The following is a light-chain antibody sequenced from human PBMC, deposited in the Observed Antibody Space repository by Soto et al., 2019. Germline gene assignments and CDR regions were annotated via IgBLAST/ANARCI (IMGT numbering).Light chain of an antibody. CDR3: QQYNKWPWT. J-gene: IGKJ1*01. CDR1: QSVSND. CDR2: GAS. V-gene: IGKV3-15*01. Sequence: EIVMTQSPATLSVSPGERATLSCRASQSVSNDLAWYQQKPGQAPRLFIYGASTRTTGIPARFSGSGSGTEFTLTISSLQSEDFAVYYCQQYNKWPWTFGQGTKV.